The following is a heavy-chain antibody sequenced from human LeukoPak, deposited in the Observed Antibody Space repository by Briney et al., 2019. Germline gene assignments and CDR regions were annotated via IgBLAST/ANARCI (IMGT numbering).Heavy chain of an antibody. CDR1: GFTFSDYY. J-gene: IGHJ4*02. CDR2: ISDTGSSI. Sequence: GGALRLFCAASGFTFSDYYTPWIRQASGKGLEGVSYISDTGSSIYYADSVKGRFTISRDNAKNSLYLQMNSLRAEDTAVYYCASYHFWSGYPFYFDYWGQGILVTVSS. CDR3: ASYHFWSGYPFYFDY. V-gene: IGHV3-11*04. D-gene: IGHD3-3*01.